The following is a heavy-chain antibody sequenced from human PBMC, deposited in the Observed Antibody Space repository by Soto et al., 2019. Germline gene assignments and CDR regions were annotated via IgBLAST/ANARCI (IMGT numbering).Heavy chain of an antibody. CDR2: ISSSSSTI. V-gene: IGHV3-48*02. CDR1: GFTFSSYS. D-gene: IGHD2-8*01. J-gene: IGHJ6*02. Sequence: PGGSLRLSCAASGFTFSSYSMNWVRQAPGKGLEWVSYISSSSSTIYYADSVKGRFTISRDNAKNSLYLQMNSLRDEDTAVYYCARDARRATGVYYYYYGMDVWGQGTTVTVSS. CDR3: ARDARRATGVYYYYYGMDV.